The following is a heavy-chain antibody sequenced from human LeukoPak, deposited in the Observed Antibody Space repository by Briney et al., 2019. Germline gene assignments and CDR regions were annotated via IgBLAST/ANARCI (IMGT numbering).Heavy chain of an antibody. CDR3: AKDQDYYDSSAFDFDY. CDR2: ISGSGSST. Sequence: GGSLRLSCEAFGFTFGSYALSWVRQAPGKGLEWVSTISGSGSSTYYADSVKGRFTISRDYSKNTLYLQMNSLRAEDTAVYYCAKDQDYYDSSAFDFDYWGQETLVTVSS. D-gene: IGHD3-22*01. V-gene: IGHV3-23*01. CDR1: GFTFGSYA. J-gene: IGHJ4*02.